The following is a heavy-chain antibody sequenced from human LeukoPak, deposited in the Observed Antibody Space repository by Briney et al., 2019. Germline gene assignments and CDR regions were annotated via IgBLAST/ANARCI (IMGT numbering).Heavy chain of an antibody. CDR1: GYTFTSYG. CDR2: IIPIFGTA. CDR3: ASYCSSTSCANYYYYYGMDV. D-gene: IGHD2-2*01. J-gene: IGHJ6*02. Sequence: ASVKVSCKASGYTFTSYGISWVRQAPGQGLEWMGGIIPIFGTANYAQKFQGRVTITADESTSTAYMELSSLRSEDTAVYYCASYCSSTSCANYYYYYGMDVWGQGTTVTVSS. V-gene: IGHV1-69*13.